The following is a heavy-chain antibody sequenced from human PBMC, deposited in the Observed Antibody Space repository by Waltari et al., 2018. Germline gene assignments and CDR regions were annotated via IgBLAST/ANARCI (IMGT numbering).Heavy chain of an antibody. CDR2: MSPNNGKT. CDR3: ARRRGSYLANWFDP. J-gene: IGHJ5*02. D-gene: IGHD1-26*01. V-gene: IGHV1-8*01. CDR1: GYTFTTYD. Sequence: QVQLVQSGAEVKKPGASVKVSCKASGYTFTTYDISWVRQAPGQGLEWMGWMSPNNGKTGYAQKFQSRVTMTRNTSISTAYMELSSLRSDDTAVYYCARRRGSYLANWFDPWGQGTLVTVSS.